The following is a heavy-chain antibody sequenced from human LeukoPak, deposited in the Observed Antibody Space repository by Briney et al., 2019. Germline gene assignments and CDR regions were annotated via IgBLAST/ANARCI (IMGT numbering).Heavy chain of an antibody. Sequence: PGGSLRLSCAGSGFTFDEHAMHWVRQAPGRGLGWVSGIMWNSATIGYADSVKGRFTVSRDNAKNSLYLQMDSLRTEDTALYYCGKDLKPGGLDVWGQGTTVTVSS. CDR3: GKDLKPGGLDV. J-gene: IGHJ6*02. V-gene: IGHV3-9*01. CDR2: IMWNSATI. CDR1: GFTFDEHA. D-gene: IGHD7-27*01.